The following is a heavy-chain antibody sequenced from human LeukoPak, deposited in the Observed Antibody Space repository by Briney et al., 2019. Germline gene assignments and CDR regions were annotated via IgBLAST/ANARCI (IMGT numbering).Heavy chain of an antibody. CDR2: ISSSSSYI. CDR3: AGGYQLGLVDSWVPPTASFGAFDI. CDR1: GFTFSSYS. V-gene: IGHV3-21*01. J-gene: IGHJ3*02. D-gene: IGHD3-16*01. Sequence: GGSLRLSCAASGFTFSSYSMNWVRQAPGKGLEWVSSISSSSSYIYYADSVKGRFTISRDNSKETLYLQMNSLRNEDTAIYYCAGGYQLGLVDSWVPPTASFGAFDIWGQGTQVTVSS.